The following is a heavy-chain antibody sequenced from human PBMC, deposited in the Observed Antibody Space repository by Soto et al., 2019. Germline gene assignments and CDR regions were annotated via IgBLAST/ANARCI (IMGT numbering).Heavy chain of an antibody. Sequence: SVKVSCKASGGTFSSYAISWVRQAPGQGLEWMGGIIPIFGTANYAQKFQGRVTITADESTRTAYMELSSLRSEDTAVYYCARVVGPESGSDRANYRDGMDVWGQGTTVTVSS. J-gene: IGHJ6*02. V-gene: IGHV1-69*13. CDR3: ARVVGPESGSDRANYRDGMDV. CDR1: GGTFSSYA. CDR2: IIPIFGTA. D-gene: IGHD1-26*01.